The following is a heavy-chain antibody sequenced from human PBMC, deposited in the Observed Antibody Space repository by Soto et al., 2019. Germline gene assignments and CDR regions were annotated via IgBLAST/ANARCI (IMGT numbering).Heavy chain of an antibody. V-gene: IGHV4-39*01. CDR2: IYYSGRT. CDR3: ATTRDSSSSLYFQH. CDR1: GGSISSISYY. J-gene: IGHJ1*01. D-gene: IGHD3-22*01. Sequence: QLQLQESGPGLVKPSETLSLTCTVSGGSISSISYYWGWVRQPPGKGLEWIGSIYYSGRTYYNPSLKSRVTVSGDTSKNQFSLKLSSVTAADTAVYYCATTRDSSSSLYFQHWGQGTLVTVSS.